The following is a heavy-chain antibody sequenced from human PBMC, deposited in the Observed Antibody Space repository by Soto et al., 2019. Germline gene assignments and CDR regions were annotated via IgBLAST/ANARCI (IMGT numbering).Heavy chain of an antibody. J-gene: IGHJ4*02. CDR3: AHRPRGYIYHFDY. V-gene: IGHV2-5*02. D-gene: IGHD5-18*01. CDR2: IYWDDDE. Sequence: QITLKESGPTLVKPTQTLTLTGTFSGFSLNTRGVGVGWIRQPPGKALECLALIYWDDDEGYSPSPTSRLTITKDTSKTPVVLTLPPMDPVDSATYYCAHRPRGYIYHFDYWGQGTLVTVSS. CDR1: GFSLNTRGVG.